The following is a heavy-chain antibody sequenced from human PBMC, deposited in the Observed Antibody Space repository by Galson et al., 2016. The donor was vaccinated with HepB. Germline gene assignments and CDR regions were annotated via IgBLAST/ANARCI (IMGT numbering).Heavy chain of an antibody. J-gene: IGHJ4*02. V-gene: IGHV3-48*01. CDR3: ANIRGL. Sequence: SLRLSCAASGFTFNSHKMQWVRQAPGKGLEWLSDISGSGYIIQYADSVKGRFTISRDNAKNTLYLQMNSLTVDDTAVYYCANIRGLGDQGTLVTVSS. CDR1: GFTFNSHK. D-gene: IGHD3/OR15-3a*01. CDR2: ISGSGYII.